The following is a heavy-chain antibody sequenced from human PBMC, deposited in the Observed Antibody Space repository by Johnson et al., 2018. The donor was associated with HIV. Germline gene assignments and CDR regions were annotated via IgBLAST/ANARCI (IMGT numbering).Heavy chain of an antibody. Sequence: VQLVESGGGVVRPGESLRLSCTASGFTFDDYGMSWVRQVPGKGLEWVSGINWNGDNTGYADSVKGLFTISRDNAKNAVYLQMNSLRAEDTAVCYCARAREVYYLDAFDIWGQGTMVTVSS. CDR3: ARAREVYYLDAFDI. CDR1: GFTFDDYG. V-gene: IGHV3-20*04. D-gene: IGHD3-22*01. J-gene: IGHJ3*02. CDR2: INWNGDNT.